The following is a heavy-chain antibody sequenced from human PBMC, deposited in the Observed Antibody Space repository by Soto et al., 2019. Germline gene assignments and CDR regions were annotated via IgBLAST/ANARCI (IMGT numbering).Heavy chain of an antibody. CDR3: ATQHIVVVPAAISLDD. D-gene: IGHD2-2*01. CDR1: GYTLTELS. J-gene: IGHJ4*02. CDR2: FDPEDGET. V-gene: IGHV1-24*01. Sequence: ASVKVSCKVSGYTLTELSMHWVRQAPGKGLEWMGGFDPEDGETIYAQKFQGRVTMTEDTSTDTAYMELSSLRSEDTAVYYCATQHIVVVPAAISLDDWGQGTLVTVSS.